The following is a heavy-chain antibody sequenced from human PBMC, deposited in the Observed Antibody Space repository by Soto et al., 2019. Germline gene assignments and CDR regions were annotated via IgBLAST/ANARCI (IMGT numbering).Heavy chain of an antibody. CDR1: GYTFTSYY. D-gene: IGHD3-22*01. J-gene: IGHJ3*02. CDR3: ARAPYYYDSSGSPYAGAFDI. Sequence: ASVKVSCKASGYTFTSYYMHWVRQAPGQGLEWMGIINPSGGSTNYAQKFQGRVTITADESTSTAYMELSSLRSEDTAVYYCARAPYYYDSSGSPYAGAFDIWGQGTMVTVSS. V-gene: IGHV1-46*01. CDR2: INPSGGST.